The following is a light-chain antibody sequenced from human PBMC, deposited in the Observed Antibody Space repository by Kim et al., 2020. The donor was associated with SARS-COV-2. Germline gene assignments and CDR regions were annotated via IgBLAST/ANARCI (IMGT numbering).Light chain of an antibody. CDR1: QTVSSTY. J-gene: IGKJ5*01. CDR2: GAS. V-gene: IGKV3-20*01. Sequence: EIVLTQSPGTLSLSPGERATLSCRASQTVSSTYLAWYQQKPGQAPRLLIFGASSRATGIPDRFSGSGSGTDFTLTISSLEPEEFAVYYCQHYGRSLPITFGQGTRLEIK. CDR3: QHYGRSLPIT.